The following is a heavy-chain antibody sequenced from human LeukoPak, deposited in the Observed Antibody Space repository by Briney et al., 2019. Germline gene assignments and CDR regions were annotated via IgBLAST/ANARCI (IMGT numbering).Heavy chain of an antibody. Sequence: GESLKISCKGSGYRFTSYWIGWVRQMPGKGLEWMGIIYPGDSDTRYSPSFEGQVTISADKSIGTAYLQWSSLKASDTAMYYCARITRVNYYDSSGYYYSHFDAFDIWGQGTMVTVSS. J-gene: IGHJ3*02. CDR2: IYPGDSDT. D-gene: IGHD3-22*01. CDR3: ARITRVNYYDSSGYYYSHFDAFDI. CDR1: GYRFTSYW. V-gene: IGHV5-51*01.